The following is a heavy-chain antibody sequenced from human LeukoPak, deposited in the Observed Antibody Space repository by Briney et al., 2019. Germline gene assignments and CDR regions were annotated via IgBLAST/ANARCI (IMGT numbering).Heavy chain of an antibody. Sequence: PSETLSLTCTVSGYSISSGYYWGWIRQPPGKGLEWIGSIYHSGSTYYNPSLKSRVTISVDTSKNQFSLKLSSVTAADTAVYYCARDSMTTVVTGYYYGMDVWGQGTTVTVSS. J-gene: IGHJ6*02. CDR1: GYSISSGYY. D-gene: IGHD4-23*01. CDR3: ARDSMTTVVTGYYYGMDV. CDR2: IYHSGST. V-gene: IGHV4-38-2*02.